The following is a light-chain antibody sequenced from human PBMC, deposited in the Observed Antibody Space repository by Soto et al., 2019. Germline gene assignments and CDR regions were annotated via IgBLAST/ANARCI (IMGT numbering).Light chain of an antibody. CDR3: QQRSNWPIT. CDR1: QSVLYSSNNKNY. CDR2: WAS. Sequence: EIVLTQSPGTLAVSLGERATINCKSSQSVLYSSNNKNYLAWYQQKPGQPPKLLIYWASTRESGVPDRFSGSGSGTDFTLTISSLEPEDFAVYYCQQRSNWPITFGQGTRLEIK. V-gene: IGKV4-1*01. J-gene: IGKJ5*01.